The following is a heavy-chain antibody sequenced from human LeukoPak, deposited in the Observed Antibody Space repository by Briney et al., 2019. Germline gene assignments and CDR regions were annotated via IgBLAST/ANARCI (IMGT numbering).Heavy chain of an antibody. J-gene: IGHJ5*02. CDR1: GYTFTGYY. V-gene: IGHV1-2*02. Sequence: ASVKVSCKASGYTFTGYYMHWVRQAPGQGLEWMGWINPNSGGTNYAQKFQGRVTMTRDTSISTAYMELSSLRSEDTAVYYCALAAAGPLFWFDPWGQGTLVTVSS. CDR3: ALAAAGPLFWFDP. D-gene: IGHD6-13*01. CDR2: INPNSGGT.